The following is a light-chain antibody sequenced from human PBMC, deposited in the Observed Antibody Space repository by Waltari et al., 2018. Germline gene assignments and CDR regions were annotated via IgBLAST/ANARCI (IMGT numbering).Light chain of an antibody. J-gene: IGKJ1*01. V-gene: IGKV1-27*01. CDR3: QYSWT. CDR2: GAS. CDR1: HDITNY. Sequence: DVQMTQSPSSLSASVGDRVTITCRGSHDITNYLAWYQQKPGKAPKLLIYGASTLHSGVPSRFSGSGSGTDFTLTISSLQPEDVATYYCQYSWTFGQGTKVEI.